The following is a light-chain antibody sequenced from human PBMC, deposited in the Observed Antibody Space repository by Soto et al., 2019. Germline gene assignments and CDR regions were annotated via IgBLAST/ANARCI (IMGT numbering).Light chain of an antibody. Sequence: EIVLAQSPATLPLSPGERATLSCRASQSVSSYLAWYQQKPGQAHRLLIYDASNRATGIPARFSGSGSGTDFTLPISSLETEDFAVYYCQQSCNWPQITLGQGTRLEIK. CDR3: QQSCNWPQIT. V-gene: IGKV3-11*01. J-gene: IGKJ5*01. CDR2: DAS. CDR1: QSVSSY.